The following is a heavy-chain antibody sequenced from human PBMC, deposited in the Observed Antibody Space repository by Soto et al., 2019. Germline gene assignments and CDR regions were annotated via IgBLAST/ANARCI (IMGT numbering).Heavy chain of an antibody. CDR1: GFTFNTYW. Sequence: EVQLVESGGGLVQPGGSLRLSCAASGFTFNTYWMTWVRQAPGKGLEWVANIKQDGSETYYVDSVKGRFTISRDNAKNSRYLQMNSLRAEDTAVYYCARDPPYGSGTSQNYGMDVWGQGTTVTVSS. V-gene: IGHV3-7*04. J-gene: IGHJ6*02. CDR2: IKQDGSET. D-gene: IGHD3-10*01. CDR3: ARDPPYGSGTSQNYGMDV.